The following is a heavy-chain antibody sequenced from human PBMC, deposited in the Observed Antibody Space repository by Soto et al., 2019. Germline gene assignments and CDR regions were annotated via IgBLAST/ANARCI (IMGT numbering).Heavy chain of an antibody. CDR3: VRENYYYGMDV. V-gene: IGHV3-66*01. CDR2: IKSGGNT. CDR1: GFTVSTDW. J-gene: IGHJ6*02. Sequence: EVQLVESGGGLVQPGGSLRLSCVASGFTVSTDWMYWVRQAPGKGLEWVSVIKSGGNTYYADSVEGRFTISRDNPKNTVYLQMKILRAEDTAVYYCVRENYYYGMDVWGQGTTVTVSS.